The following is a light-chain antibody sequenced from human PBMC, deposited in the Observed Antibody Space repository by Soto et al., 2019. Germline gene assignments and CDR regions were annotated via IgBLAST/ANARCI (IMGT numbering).Light chain of an antibody. CDR1: QSISSW. J-gene: IGKJ1*01. V-gene: IGKV1-5*03. CDR2: QAS. CDR3: QQYNSFPWT. Sequence: DTPMTQSPSTLSASVGDRVIITCRASQSISSWLAWYQQKAGKAPKLLIYQASSLEGGVPSRFSGSGSGTEFTLTISSLQPDDLATYYCQQYNSFPWTFGQGTRVEFK.